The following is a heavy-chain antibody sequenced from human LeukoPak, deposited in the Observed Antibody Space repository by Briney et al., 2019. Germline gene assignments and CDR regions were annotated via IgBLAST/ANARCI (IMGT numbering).Heavy chain of an antibody. V-gene: IGHV4-59*01. CDR2: IYYSGST. CDR3: ARDRGPSKYFDY. CDR1: GGSISSYY. D-gene: IGHD3/OR15-3a*01. Sequence: SETLSLTCTVSGGSISSYYWSWIRQPPGKGLEWIGYIYYSGSTNYNPSLKSRVTISVDTSRNQFSLKLSSVTAADTAVYYCARDRGPSKYFDYWGQGTLVTVSS. J-gene: IGHJ4*02.